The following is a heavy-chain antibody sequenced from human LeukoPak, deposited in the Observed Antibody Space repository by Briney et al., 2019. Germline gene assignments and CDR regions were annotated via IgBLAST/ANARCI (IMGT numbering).Heavy chain of an antibody. CDR2: IYDSGST. Sequence: TSETLSLTCSVSGDSISSDGNYWSWIRQHPGKGLGWIGYIYDSGSTYYSPSLKSRVIISEDTSKNQFSLKLSSVTAADTAVYYCARGVGATVRVFDYWGQGALVTVSS. CDR3: ARGVGATVRVFDY. CDR1: GDSISSDGNY. J-gene: IGHJ4*02. D-gene: IGHD1-26*01. V-gene: IGHV4-31*03.